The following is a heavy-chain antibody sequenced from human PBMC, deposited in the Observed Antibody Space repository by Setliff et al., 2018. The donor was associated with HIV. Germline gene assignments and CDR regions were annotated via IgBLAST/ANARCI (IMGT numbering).Heavy chain of an antibody. CDR2: IYPGDSDT. CDR3: ARGVGGYYPYYYYGMDV. D-gene: IGHD3-3*01. CDR1: GYSFTSYW. V-gene: IGHV5-51*01. Sequence: PGESLKISCQGSGYSFTSYWIGGVRQMPGKGLEWMGIIYPGDSDTRYSPSFQGQVTISADKSLSTAYLQWSSLKASDTAMYYCARGVGGYYPYYYYGMDVWGQGTTVTVSS. J-gene: IGHJ6*02.